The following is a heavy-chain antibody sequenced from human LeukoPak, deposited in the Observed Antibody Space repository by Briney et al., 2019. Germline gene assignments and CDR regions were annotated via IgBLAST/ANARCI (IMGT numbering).Heavy chain of an antibody. V-gene: IGHV1-46*01. D-gene: IGHD2-15*01. J-gene: IGHJ4*02. Sequence: ASVKVSYKASGYTFTSYYMHWVRQAPGQGLEWMGIINPSGGSTSYAQKFQGRVTMTRDTSTSTVYMELSRLRSDDTAVYYCARPLAIYCSGGSCYYFDYWGQGTLVTVSS. CDR1: GYTFTSYY. CDR2: INPSGGST. CDR3: ARPLAIYCSGGSCYYFDY.